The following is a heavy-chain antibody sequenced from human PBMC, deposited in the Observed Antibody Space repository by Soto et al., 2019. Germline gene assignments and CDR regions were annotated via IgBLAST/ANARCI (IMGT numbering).Heavy chain of an antibody. CDR1: GFTFSSYA. Sequence: GGSLRLSCAASGFTFSSYAMSWVRQAPGKGLEWVSAISGSGGSTYYADSVKGRFTISRDNSKNTLYLQMNSLRAEDTAVYYCAKDSPYDFWSGPYYYYGMDVWGQGTTVTVSS. J-gene: IGHJ6*02. CDR2: ISGSGGST. D-gene: IGHD3-3*01. CDR3: AKDSPYDFWSGPYYYYGMDV. V-gene: IGHV3-23*01.